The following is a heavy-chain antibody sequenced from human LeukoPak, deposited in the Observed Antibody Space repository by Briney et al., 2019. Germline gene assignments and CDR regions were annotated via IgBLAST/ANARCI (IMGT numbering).Heavy chain of an antibody. V-gene: IGHV3-7*01. CDR3: ARVVIRLHYGMDV. J-gene: IGHJ6*02. CDR2: IKQDGSEK. D-gene: IGHD2-21*01. CDR1: GFTFSSYW. Sequence: GGSLRLSCAASGFTFSSYWMTWVRQAPGKGLEWVANIKQDGSEKYYVDSVKGRFTISRDNAKNSLYLQMNSLRAEDTAVYYCARVVIRLHYGMDVWGQGTTVTVSS.